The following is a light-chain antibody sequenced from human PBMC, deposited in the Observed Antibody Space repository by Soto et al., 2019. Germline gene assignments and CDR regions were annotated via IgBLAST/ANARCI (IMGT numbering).Light chain of an antibody. CDR2: GAS. V-gene: IGKV3-15*01. J-gene: IGKJ5*01. CDR1: QNVFSN. CDR3: QQYNLWPPIT. Sequence: IVMTQSTGTLSVSPGERATLSFRTSQNVFSNVAWYQQRPGQPPRLLISGASTRATGVSARFSASGSGTDFTLTITSLQSEDFAVYYCQQYNLWPPITLGQGTRLEI.